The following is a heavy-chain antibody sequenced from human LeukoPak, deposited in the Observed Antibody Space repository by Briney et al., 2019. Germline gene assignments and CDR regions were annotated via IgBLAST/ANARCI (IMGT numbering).Heavy chain of an antibody. D-gene: IGHD3-10*01. CDR2: IYYSGST. CDR3: ARAYYYGSGSYAFDI. CDR1: GGSISSYH. Sequence: PSETLSLTCTVSGGSISSYHWSWIRQPPGKGLEWIGYIYYSGSTNHNPFLKSRVTISVDTSKNQFSLKLSSVTAADTAVYYCARAYYYGSGSYAFDIWGQGTMVTVSS. J-gene: IGHJ3*02. V-gene: IGHV4-59*01.